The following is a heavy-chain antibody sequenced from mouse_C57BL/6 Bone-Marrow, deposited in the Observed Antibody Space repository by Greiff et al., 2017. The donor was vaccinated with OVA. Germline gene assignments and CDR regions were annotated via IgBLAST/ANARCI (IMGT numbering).Heavy chain of an antibody. CDR3: TTLYYYGAWFAY. V-gene: IGHV14-4*01. CDR1: GFNIKDDY. D-gene: IGHD1-1*01. Sequence: EVQLQESGAELVRPGASVKLSCTASGFNIKDDYMHWVKQRPEQGLEWIGWIDPENGDTEYASKFQGKATITADTSSNTAYLQLSSLTSEDTAVYYCTTLYYYGAWFAYWGQGTLVTVSA. CDR2: IDPENGDT. J-gene: IGHJ3*01.